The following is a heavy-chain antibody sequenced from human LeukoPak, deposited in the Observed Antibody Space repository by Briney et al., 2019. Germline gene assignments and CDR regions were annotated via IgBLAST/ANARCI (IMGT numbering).Heavy chain of an antibody. CDR2: IYYSGST. V-gene: IGHV4-59*01. Sequence: SETLSLTCTVSGGSISSYYWSWIRQPPGKGLEWIGYIYYSGSTNYNPSLKSRVTISVDTSKNQFSLKLISVTAADTAVYYCARVAYYDFWSGYPPYNWFDHWGQGTLVTVSS. CDR1: GGSISSYY. J-gene: IGHJ5*02. D-gene: IGHD3-3*01. CDR3: ARVAYYDFWSGYPPYNWFDH.